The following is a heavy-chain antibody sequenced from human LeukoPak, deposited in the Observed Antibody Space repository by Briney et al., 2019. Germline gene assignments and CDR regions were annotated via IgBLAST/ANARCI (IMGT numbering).Heavy chain of an antibody. CDR3: ARNMVWSKNYYYYGMDV. D-gene: IGHD2/OR15-2a*01. Sequence: GASVKVSCKASGYTFTSYGISWVRQAPGQGLEWMGWISAYDGNTNYAQKLQGRVTMTTDTSTSTAYMELRSLRSDDTAVYYCARNMVWSKNYYYYGMDVWGQGTTVTVSS. V-gene: IGHV1-18*01. J-gene: IGHJ6*02. CDR1: GYTFTSYG. CDR2: ISAYDGNT.